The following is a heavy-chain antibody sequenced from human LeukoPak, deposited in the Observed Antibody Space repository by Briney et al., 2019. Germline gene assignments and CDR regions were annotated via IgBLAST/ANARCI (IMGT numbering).Heavy chain of an antibody. CDR3: ARSSYDSSGYHWEDAFDI. V-gene: IGHV1-8*03. CDR2: MNPNSGNT. CDR1: GYTFTSYD. D-gene: IGHD3-22*01. J-gene: IGHJ3*02. Sequence: GASVKVSCKASGYTFTSYDINWVRQATGQGLEWMGWMNPNSGNTGYAQKFQGRVTITRNTSISTAYMELSSLRSEDTAVYYCARSSYDSSGYHWEDAFDIWGQGTMVTVSS.